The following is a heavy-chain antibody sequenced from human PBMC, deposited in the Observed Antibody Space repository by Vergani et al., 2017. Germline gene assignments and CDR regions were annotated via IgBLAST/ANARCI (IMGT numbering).Heavy chain of an antibody. CDR3: ASKRGACRAAYCHSYDF. V-gene: IGHV4-39*01. CDR2: MDYSGST. D-gene: IGHD2-15*01. CDR1: GDSVISTDYH. Sequence: QVQLQESGPGLVKPSETLSLTCTVSGDSVISTDYHWGWIRQPPGKGLEWIGGMDYSGSTSYNPSLESRISISFETPKNQFSLRLTSVTAADPAVYYCASKRGACRAAYCHSYDFWGPGTLVGVSS. J-gene: IGHJ4*02.